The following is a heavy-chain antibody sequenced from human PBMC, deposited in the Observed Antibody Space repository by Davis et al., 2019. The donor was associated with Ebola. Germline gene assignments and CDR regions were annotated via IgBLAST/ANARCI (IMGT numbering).Heavy chain of an antibody. J-gene: IGHJ6*02. CDR1: GYTFTSYG. Sequence: SVKVSCKASGYTFTSYGISWVRQAPGQGLEWMGWISAYNGNTNYAQKLQGRVTMTTDTSTSTAYMELRSLRSDDTAVYYCARDAGDYVLYYYGMDVWGQGTTVTVSS. V-gene: IGHV1-18*01. CDR3: ARDAGDYVLYYYGMDV. CDR2: ISAYNGNT. D-gene: IGHD4-17*01.